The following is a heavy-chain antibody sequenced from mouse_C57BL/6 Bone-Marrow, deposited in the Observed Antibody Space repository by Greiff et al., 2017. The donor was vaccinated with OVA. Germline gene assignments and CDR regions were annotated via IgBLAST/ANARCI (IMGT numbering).Heavy chain of an antibody. J-gene: IGHJ3*01. CDR2: IDPENGDT. Sequence: EVKLQQSGAELVRPGASVKLSCTASGFNIKDDYMHWVKQRPEQGLEWIGWIDPENGDTEYASKFQGKATITADTSSNTAYLQLSSLTSEDTAVYYCTTTGTGAWFAYWGQGTLVTVSA. CDR3: TTTGTGAWFAY. V-gene: IGHV14-4*01. CDR1: GFNIKDDY. D-gene: IGHD4-1*01.